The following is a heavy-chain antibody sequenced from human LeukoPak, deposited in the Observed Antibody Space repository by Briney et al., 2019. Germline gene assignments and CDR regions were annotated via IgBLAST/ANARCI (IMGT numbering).Heavy chain of an antibody. CDR1: GFTFSSFW. CDR2: IHPEGNEK. CDR3: ARGDDFSGDH. Sequence: GGSLRLSCAVSGFTFSSFWMSWVRQAPGRGLEWVANIHPEGNEKYHVESVKGRFTISRDNTKNLLFLQMNGLRVEDTAVYYCARGDDFSGDHWGQGTLVTVSS. V-gene: IGHV3-7*04. J-gene: IGHJ4*02. D-gene: IGHD1-1*01.